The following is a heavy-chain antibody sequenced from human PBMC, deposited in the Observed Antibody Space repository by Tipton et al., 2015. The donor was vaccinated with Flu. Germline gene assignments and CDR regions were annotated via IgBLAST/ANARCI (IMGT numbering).Heavy chain of an antibody. V-gene: IGHV3-48*02. CDR3: AREPPGWELKAGY. J-gene: IGHJ4*02. CDR1: GFSFSSYV. Sequence: SLRLSCAASGFSFSSYVMSWVRQAPGKGLEWVSFISSSSGTIDYADSVKGRFTISRDNAKNSLYLQMNSLRDEDTAVYYCAREPPGWELKAGYWGQGTLVSVSS. CDR2: ISSSSGTI. D-gene: IGHD1-26*01.